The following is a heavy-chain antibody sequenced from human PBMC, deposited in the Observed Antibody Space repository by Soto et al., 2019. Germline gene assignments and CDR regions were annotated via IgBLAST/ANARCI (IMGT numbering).Heavy chain of an antibody. CDR3: VKVDDTGHDFFDS. CDR1: AFIFSTYS. V-gene: IGHV3-23*01. J-gene: IGHJ4*02. CDR2: ISGTGGTT. D-gene: IGHD5-12*01. Sequence: PGGSLRLSCGASAFIFSTYSMSWVRQAPAKGLEWVSAISGTGGTTYYTDAVKGRFTISRDNSRNTLYLQMNSLRVEDSAVYYCVKVDDTGHDFFDSWGQGILVTVSS.